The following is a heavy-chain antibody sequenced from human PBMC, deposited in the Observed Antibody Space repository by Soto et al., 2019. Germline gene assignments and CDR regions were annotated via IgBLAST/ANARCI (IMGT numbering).Heavy chain of an antibody. Sequence: GGSLRLSCEGSGFTFSDYYISWIRQAPGKGLEWISYSSNSGTFSRYADSVKGRFSISRDNTKNLLYLQMNSLRAEDTAVYYCARSGDNYNRLDYWGQGT. D-gene: IGHD1-1*01. CDR3: ARSGDNYNRLDY. CDR2: SSNSGTFS. CDR1: GFTFSDYY. V-gene: IGHV3-11*06. J-gene: IGHJ4*02.